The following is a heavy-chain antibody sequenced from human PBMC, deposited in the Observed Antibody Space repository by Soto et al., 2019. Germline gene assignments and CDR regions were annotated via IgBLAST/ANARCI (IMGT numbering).Heavy chain of an antibody. CDR2: IYPGDSDT. CDR1: GYSFTSYW. Sequence: PGESLKISCKGSGYSFTSYWIGWVRQMPGKGLEWMGIIYPGDSDTRYSPSFQGQVTISADKSISTAYLQWSSLKASDTAMYYCARFFMETDYGDPRLYFDYWGQGTLVTVSS. V-gene: IGHV5-51*03. J-gene: IGHJ4*02. D-gene: IGHD4-17*01. CDR3: ARFFMETDYGDPRLYFDY.